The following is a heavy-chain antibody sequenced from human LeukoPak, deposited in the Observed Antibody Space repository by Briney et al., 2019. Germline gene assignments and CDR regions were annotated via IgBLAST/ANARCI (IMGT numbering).Heavy chain of an antibody. Sequence: GGSLRLSCAASGFTFSSYGMHWVRQAPGKGLEWVAFIRYDGSNKYYADSVKGRFTISRDDSRNTLYLQLNSLRAEDTAVYYCARGGSPTVNWFDPWGQGTLVTVSS. V-gene: IGHV3-30*02. CDR2: IRYDGSNK. J-gene: IGHJ5*02. CDR1: GFTFSSYG. CDR3: ARGGSPTVNWFDP. D-gene: IGHD2-15*01.